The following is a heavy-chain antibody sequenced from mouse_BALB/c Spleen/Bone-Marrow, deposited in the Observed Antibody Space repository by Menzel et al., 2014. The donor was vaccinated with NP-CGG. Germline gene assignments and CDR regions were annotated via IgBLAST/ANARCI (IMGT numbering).Heavy chain of an antibody. D-gene: IGHD2-3*01. V-gene: IGHV5-6*01. CDR3: ARRDGGPMDY. CDR1: GFTFSNYG. J-gene: IGHJ4*01. Sequence: EVHLVESGGDLVKPGGSLKLSCAASGFTFSNYGMSWVRQTPDKRLEWVATISSGGSCTYYPDSVQGRCTISRDNAKKPLYLQMSSLKSEDTAMYYCARRDGGPMDYWGQGTSVTVSS. CDR2: ISSGGSCT.